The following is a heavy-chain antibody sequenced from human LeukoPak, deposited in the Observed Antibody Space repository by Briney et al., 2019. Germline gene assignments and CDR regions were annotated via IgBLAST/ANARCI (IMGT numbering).Heavy chain of an antibody. V-gene: IGHV4-34*01. Sequence: SETLSLTCAVYGGSFSGYYWSWIRQPPGKGLEWIGEINHSGSTYYNPSLKSRVTISVDTSKNQFSLKLSSVTAADTAVYYCARQMVGYGYYFDYWGQGTLVTVSS. CDR2: INHSGST. D-gene: IGHD2-15*01. CDR3: ARQMVGYGYYFDY. J-gene: IGHJ4*02. CDR1: GGSFSGYY.